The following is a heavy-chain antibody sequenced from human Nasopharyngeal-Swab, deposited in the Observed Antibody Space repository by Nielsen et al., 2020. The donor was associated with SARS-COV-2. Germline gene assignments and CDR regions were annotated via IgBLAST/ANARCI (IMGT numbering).Heavy chain of an antibody. V-gene: IGHV4-34*01. CDR3: ASSSWTRFDY. CDR1: GGSFSGYY. Sequence: GSLRLSCAVYGGSFSGYYWSWIRQPPGKGLEWIGEINHSGSTNYNPSLKSRVTISVDTSKNQFSLKLSSVTAAGTAVYYCASSSWTRFDYWGQGTLVTVSS. D-gene: IGHD6-13*01. CDR2: INHSGST. J-gene: IGHJ4*02.